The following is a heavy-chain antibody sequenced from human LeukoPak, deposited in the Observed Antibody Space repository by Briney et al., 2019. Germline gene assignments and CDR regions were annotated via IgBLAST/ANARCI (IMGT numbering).Heavy chain of an antibody. CDR1: GFTFNSFA. D-gene: IGHD4-17*01. CDR3: ARPYGDYYFDY. CDR2: IWYGGNNK. Sequence: GGSLSLSCAASGFTFNSFAMHWVRQAPGKGLEWVAVIWYGGNNKYYADSVKGRFTISRDNSKNTVYLQMNSLRAEDSAVYYCARPYGDYYFDYWGQGTLVTVSS. V-gene: IGHV3-33*01. J-gene: IGHJ4*02.